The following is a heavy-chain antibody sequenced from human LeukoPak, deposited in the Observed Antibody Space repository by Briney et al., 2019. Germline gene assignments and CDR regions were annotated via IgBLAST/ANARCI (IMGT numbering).Heavy chain of an antibody. CDR3: AKNGDRGAYCTGGTCYPYFYYYMDV. CDR1: GFSFTLNS. D-gene: IGHD2-15*01. V-gene: IGHV3-48*01. CDR2: ISFSSNTI. J-gene: IGHJ6*03. Sequence: SGGSLRLSCASSGFSFTLNSMTWVRQAPGKGLEWISYISFSSNTIYYADSVEGRFTISRDNSKNTLYLQMNSLRAEDTAIYYCAKNGDRGAYCTGGTCYPYFYYYMDVWGKGTTVTI.